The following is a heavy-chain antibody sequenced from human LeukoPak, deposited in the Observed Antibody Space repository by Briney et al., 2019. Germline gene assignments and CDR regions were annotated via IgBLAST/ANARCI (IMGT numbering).Heavy chain of an antibody. CDR1: GFTFSSYA. J-gene: IGHJ4*02. CDR2: ISVSGAST. V-gene: IGHV3-23*01. CDR3: AKTNGYYDY. D-gene: IGHD3-22*01. Sequence: PGGSLRLSCAASGFTFSSYAMTWVRQAPGKGLEWVSAISVSGASTYYADSVKGRFTISRDNSKNTLFLQMNSLTAEDTAVYYCAKTNGYYDYWGQGALVAVSS.